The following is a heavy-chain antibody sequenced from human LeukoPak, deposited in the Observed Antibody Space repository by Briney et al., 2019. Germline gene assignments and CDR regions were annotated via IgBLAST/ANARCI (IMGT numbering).Heavy chain of an antibody. J-gene: IGHJ4*02. V-gene: IGHV4-59*01. D-gene: IGHD6-19*01. Sequence: SETLSLTCTVSGGSISSYYWSWIRQPPGKGLEWIGYIYYSGSTNYNPSLKSRVTISVDTSKNQFSLKLSSVTAADTAVYYCARDQGGTAVPHYWGQGTLVTVSS. CDR1: GGSISSYY. CDR2: IYYSGST. CDR3: ARDQGGTAVPHY.